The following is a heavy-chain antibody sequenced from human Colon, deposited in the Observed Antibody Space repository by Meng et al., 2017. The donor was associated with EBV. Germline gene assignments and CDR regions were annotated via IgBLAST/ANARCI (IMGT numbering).Heavy chain of an antibody. D-gene: IGHD4-17*01. CDR3: TTLYGDSIS. CDR2: IYHSGST. Sequence: QVQLQESGPGVVKPSETLSLTCNVSGGHITSDWWTWIRQPPGKGLEWIGHIYHSGSTAYNPSLKSRATISVDTSKSQFSLKLSSVTAADTAVYYCTTLYGDSISWDQGTLVTVAS. CDR1: GGHITSDW. J-gene: IGHJ4*02. V-gene: IGHV4-59*01.